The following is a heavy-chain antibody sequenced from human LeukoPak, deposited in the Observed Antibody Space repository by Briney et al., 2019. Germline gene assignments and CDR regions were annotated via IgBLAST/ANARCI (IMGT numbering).Heavy chain of an antibody. CDR2: ISAYNGDT. V-gene: IGHV1-18*01. Sequence: ASVKVSCKASGYTFTSYGISWVRQAPGQGLEWMGWISAYNGDTNYAQKFQGRVTMTTDTSTTTAYMELRSLRSEDTAVYYCARGDDILTGYFRGFDYWGQGTLVTVSS. D-gene: IGHD3-9*01. CDR1: GYTFTSYG. J-gene: IGHJ4*02. CDR3: ARGDDILTGYFRGFDY.